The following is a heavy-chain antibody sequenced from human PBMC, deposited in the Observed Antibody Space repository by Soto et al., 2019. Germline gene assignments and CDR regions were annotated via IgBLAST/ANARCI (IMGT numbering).Heavy chain of an antibody. CDR1: GFIVSSNY. V-gene: IGHV3-48*02. Sequence: EVQLVESGGGLIQTGGSLRLSCAASGFIVSSNYMSWVRQAPGKGLEWVSYISSSSSTIYYADSVKGRFTISRDNAKNSLYLQMNSPRDEDTAVYYCARGPSGYNRPNWFDPWGQGTLVTVSS. J-gene: IGHJ5*02. CDR2: ISSSSSTI. D-gene: IGHD5-18*01. CDR3: ARGPSGYNRPNWFDP.